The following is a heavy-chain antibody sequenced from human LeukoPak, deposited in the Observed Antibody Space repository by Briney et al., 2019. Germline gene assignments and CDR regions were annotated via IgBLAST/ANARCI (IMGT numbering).Heavy chain of an antibody. J-gene: IGHJ4*02. CDR3: ARAPHYGISTTFDY. Sequence: SETLSLTCAVYGGSFSGYYWSWIRQPPGKGLEWIGEINHSGSTNYNPSLESRVTISVDTSKNQFSLKLSSVTAADTAVYYCARAPHYGISTTFDYWGRGTLVTVSS. CDR1: GGSFSGYY. V-gene: IGHV4-34*01. D-gene: IGHD2/OR15-2a*01. CDR2: INHSGST.